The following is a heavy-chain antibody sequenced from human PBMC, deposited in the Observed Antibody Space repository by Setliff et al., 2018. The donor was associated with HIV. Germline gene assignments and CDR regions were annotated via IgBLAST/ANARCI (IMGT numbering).Heavy chain of an antibody. Sequence: PSETLSLTCTLYGASFSGYFWSWIRQPPGKGLEWIGEINHAGSTNFNPSLKGRVTISVDMSKRQFSLHLTSVTAADPAVYYCATLSGPVDHWGQGTLVTVSS. CDR3: ATLSGPVDH. J-gene: IGHJ4*02. V-gene: IGHV4-34*01. CDR1: GASFSGYF. D-gene: IGHD3-3*01. CDR2: INHAGST.